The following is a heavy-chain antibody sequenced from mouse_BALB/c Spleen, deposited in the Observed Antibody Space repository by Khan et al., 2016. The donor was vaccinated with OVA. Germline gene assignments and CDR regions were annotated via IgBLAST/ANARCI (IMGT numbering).Heavy chain of an antibody. J-gene: IGHJ3*01. CDR1: GFTFTSYD. CDR3: ARGGYGGFAY. D-gene: IGHD2-14*01. CDR2: MFPGDGST. Sequence: QVQLKQSGAELVKPGASVKLSCKASGFTFTSYDINWVSQRPEQGLEWIGWMFPGDGSTKYNENFKGKATLTTDKSSSTAYMQLSRLTSEDSGAYFWARGGYGGFAYWGQGTLVTVSA. V-gene: IGHV1-85*01.